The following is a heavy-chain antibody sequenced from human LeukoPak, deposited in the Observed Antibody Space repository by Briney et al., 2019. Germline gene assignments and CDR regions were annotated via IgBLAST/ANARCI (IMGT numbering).Heavy chain of an antibody. V-gene: IGHV1-69*01. CDR2: IVPILKTP. CDR1: GDTFNTYF. D-gene: IGHD1-26*01. J-gene: IGHJ4*02. Sequence: SVKVSCKASGDTFNTYFFSWVRQAPGQGLEWMGGIVPILKTPNYPQKFQGRVTITADESTRTVYMELTSLKSEDTAIYYCANIMGMAPLDHWGQGTLVTVSS. CDR3: ANIMGMAPLDH.